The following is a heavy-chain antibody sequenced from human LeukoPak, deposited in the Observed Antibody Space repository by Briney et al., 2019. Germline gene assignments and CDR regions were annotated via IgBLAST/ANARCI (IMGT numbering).Heavy chain of an antibody. D-gene: IGHD6-19*01. J-gene: IGHJ6*03. CDR3: ATSHYSSYWDNGPHYYYYMDV. CDR2: IIPIFGTT. CDR1: GGTFSNYA. V-gene: IGHV1-69*13. Sequence: SVKVSCKASGGTFSNYAISWLRQAPGQGLEWMGGIIPIFGTTNYAQKFQGRVTITADESTSTAYMELSSLRSEDTAVYFCATSHYSSYWDNGPHYYYYMDVWGKGTTVTVSS.